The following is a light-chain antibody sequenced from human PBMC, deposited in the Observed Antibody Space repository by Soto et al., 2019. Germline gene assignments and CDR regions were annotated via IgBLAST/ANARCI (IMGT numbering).Light chain of an antibody. CDR3: SSYTSSSTWV. CDR1: SSDVGGYNY. J-gene: IGLJ3*02. V-gene: IGLV2-14*01. CDR2: AVS. Sequence: QSALTQPASVSGSPGQSITISCTGTSSDVGGYNYVSWYQQHPGKAPKLMIYAVSNRPSGVSNRFSGSKSGNTASLTISGLQAEDEAYYYCSSYTSSSTWVFGGGTKLTVL.